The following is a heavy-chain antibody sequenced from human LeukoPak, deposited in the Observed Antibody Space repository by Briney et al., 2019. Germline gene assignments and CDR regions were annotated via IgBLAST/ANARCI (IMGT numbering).Heavy chain of an antibody. Sequence: SETLSLTCTVSGGSISSSSYYWGWIRQPPGKGLEWIGSIYYSGSTYYIPSLKSRVTISVDTSKNQFSLKLSSVTAADTAVYYCASLSSGSFDYWGQGTLVTVSS. CDR1: GGSISSSSYY. V-gene: IGHV4-39*01. CDR2: IYYSGST. D-gene: IGHD3-10*01. CDR3: ASLSSGSFDY. J-gene: IGHJ4*02.